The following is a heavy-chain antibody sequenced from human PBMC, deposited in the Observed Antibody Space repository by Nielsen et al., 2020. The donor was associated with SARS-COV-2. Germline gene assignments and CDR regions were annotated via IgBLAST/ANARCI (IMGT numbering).Heavy chain of an antibody. V-gene: IGHV1-2*06. J-gene: IGHJ6*03. CDR3: ARGGIAAAGTVDYYYYYMDV. CDR1: GYTFTGYY. CDR2: INPNSGGT. D-gene: IGHD6-13*01. Sequence: ASVKVSCKASGYTFTGYYMQWVRQAPGQGLEWMGRINPNSGGTNYAQKFQGRVTMTRDTSISTAYMELSRLRSDDTAVYYCARGGIAAAGTVDYYYYYMDVWGKGTTVTVSS.